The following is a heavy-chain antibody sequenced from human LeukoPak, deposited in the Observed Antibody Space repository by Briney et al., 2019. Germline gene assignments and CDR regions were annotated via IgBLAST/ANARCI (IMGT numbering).Heavy chain of an antibody. CDR3: ARAYAGSSGWYFHYYYGMDV. Sequence: GGSLRLSCAASGFTFSSYAMSWVRQAPGKGLEWVAVISYDGSNNYYADSVKGRFTISRDNSKNTLYLQMNSLRPEDTAVYFCARAYAGSSGWYFHYYYGMDVWGQGTTVTVSS. CDR1: GFTFSSYA. D-gene: IGHD6-13*01. J-gene: IGHJ6*02. V-gene: IGHV3-30*04. CDR2: ISYDGSNN.